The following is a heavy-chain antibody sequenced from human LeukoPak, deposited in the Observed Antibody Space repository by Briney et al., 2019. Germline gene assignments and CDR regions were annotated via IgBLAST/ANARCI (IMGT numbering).Heavy chain of an antibody. CDR2: IYTSGST. Sequence: SETLSLTCTVSGGSISGFYWSWIRQPAGKGLEWIGRIYTSGSTNYNPSLKSRVTMSVDTSKNQFSLNLSSVTAADTAVYHCARAETYSSGWYDPFFDYWGQGTLVTVST. CDR1: GGSISGFY. CDR3: ARAETYSSGWYDPFFDY. V-gene: IGHV4-4*07. D-gene: IGHD6-19*01. J-gene: IGHJ4*02.